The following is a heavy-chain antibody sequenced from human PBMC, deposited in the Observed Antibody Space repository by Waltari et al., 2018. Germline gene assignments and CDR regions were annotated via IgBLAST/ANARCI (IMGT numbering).Heavy chain of an antibody. D-gene: IGHD1-26*01. CDR2: IKGDGSKE. V-gene: IGHV3-7*01. J-gene: IGHJ3*01. CDR3: ARDRKPGDSVTYLDAFDL. CDR1: ALILRRFW. Sequence: EVQLVESGGGLVQPGGPLRLSCEGSALILRRFWMTCVRQAPGKGLAWVAKIKGDGSKEHYVDSGKGRLSIFRDNAKHSLYLQMNTLRAEDTAVYYGARDRKPGDSVTYLDAFDLWGQGTTVTGSS.